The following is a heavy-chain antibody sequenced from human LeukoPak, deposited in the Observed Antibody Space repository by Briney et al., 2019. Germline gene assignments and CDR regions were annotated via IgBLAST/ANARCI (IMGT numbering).Heavy chain of an antibody. CDR3: ARGGVVVVPAAISPYYFDY. D-gene: IGHD2-2*01. J-gene: IGHJ4*02. Sequence: ASVKVSCKASGYTFTSYYMHWVRQAPGQGLEWMGIINPSSGSTSYAQKFQGRVTMTRDMSTSTVYMELSSLRSEDTAVYYCARGGVVVVPAAISPYYFDYWGQGTLVTVSS. CDR2: INPSSGST. V-gene: IGHV1-46*01. CDR1: GYTFTSYY.